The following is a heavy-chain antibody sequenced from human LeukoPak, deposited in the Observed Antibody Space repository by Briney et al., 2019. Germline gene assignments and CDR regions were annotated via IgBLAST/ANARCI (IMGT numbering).Heavy chain of an antibody. CDR2: IWYEGSNK. D-gene: IGHD6-13*01. CDR3: ARDQRPQQLVRAISYYYGMDV. V-gene: IGHV3-33*01. Sequence: PGRSLRLSCAASGFTFSSYGMHWVRQAPGKGLEWVAVIWYEGSNKYYADSVKGRFTISRDNSKNTLYLQMNSLRAEDTAVYYCARDQRPQQLVRAISYYYGMDVWGQGTTVTVSS. CDR1: GFTFSSYG. J-gene: IGHJ6*02.